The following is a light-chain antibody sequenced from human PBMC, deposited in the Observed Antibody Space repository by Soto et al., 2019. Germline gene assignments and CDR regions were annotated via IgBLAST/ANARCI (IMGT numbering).Light chain of an antibody. V-gene: IGLV1-47*01. J-gene: IGLJ2*01. CDR3: ATWDDSLGGPV. Sequence: QSVLTQTPSVSGTPGQRVNISCSGSSSNIGRNYVYWYHQFPGTAPKLLIYRDNERPSGVPDRFSGSKSGTSASLAISGLRSGHEADYHCATWDDSLGGPVFGGGTQLTVL. CDR2: RDN. CDR1: SSNIGRNY.